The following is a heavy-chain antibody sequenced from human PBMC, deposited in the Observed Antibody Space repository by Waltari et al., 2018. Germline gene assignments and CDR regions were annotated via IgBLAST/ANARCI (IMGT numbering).Heavy chain of an antibody. CDR2: INAGNGNT. CDR1: GYTFTSYA. Sequence: QVQLVQSGAEVKKPGASVKVSCKASGYTFTSYAMHWVRQAPGQRLEWMGWINAGNGNTKYSQKFQGRVTITRDTSASTAYMELSSLRSEDTAVYYCASPPYYYDSSGYYYFDYWGQGTLVTVSS. CDR3: ASPPYYYDSSGYYYFDY. J-gene: IGHJ4*02. D-gene: IGHD3-22*01. V-gene: IGHV1-3*01.